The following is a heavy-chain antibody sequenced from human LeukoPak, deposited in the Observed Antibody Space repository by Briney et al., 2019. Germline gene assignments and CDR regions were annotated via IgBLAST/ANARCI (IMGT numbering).Heavy chain of an antibody. Sequence: SEPLSLTCAVSGYSISSGYYWGWIRQPPGKGLEWIGSIYHSGSTYYNPSLKSRVTISVDTSKNQFSLKLSSVTAADTAVYYCARVEGTYYYGSGSYFWFDPWGQGTLVTVSS. J-gene: IGHJ5*02. CDR1: GYSISSGYY. CDR2: IYHSGST. CDR3: ARVEGTYYYGSGSYFWFDP. V-gene: IGHV4-38-2*01. D-gene: IGHD3-10*01.